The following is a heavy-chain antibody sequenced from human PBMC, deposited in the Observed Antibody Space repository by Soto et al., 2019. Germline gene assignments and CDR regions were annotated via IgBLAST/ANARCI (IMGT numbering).Heavy chain of an antibody. J-gene: IGHJ4*02. D-gene: IGHD3-22*01. Sequence: PSETLSLTCTVSGGSISSSSYYWGWIRQPPGKGLEWIGSIYYSGSTYYNPSLKSRVAISVDTSKNQFSLKLRSVTAADTAVYYCASLYYYDSSGFYWGQGTLVTV. CDR3: ASLYYYDSSGFY. CDR1: GGSISSSSYY. V-gene: IGHV4-39*01. CDR2: IYYSGST.